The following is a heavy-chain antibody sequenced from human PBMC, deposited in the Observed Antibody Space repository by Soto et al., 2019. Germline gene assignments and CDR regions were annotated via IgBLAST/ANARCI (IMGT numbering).Heavy chain of an antibody. J-gene: IGHJ4*02. CDR1: GFTFSIYA. V-gene: IGHV3-23*01. D-gene: IGHD3-3*01. Sequence: GGSLRLSCAASGFTFSIYAMSCVRQAPGKGLEWVSAISGRGGSTYYADSAKGRFTISRDNSKNTLYLQMNSLRAEETAVYFCVNDEYPLSSIYGASNFDSWCQGPLVTVSS. CDR2: ISGRGGST. CDR3: VNDEYPLSSIYGASNFDS.